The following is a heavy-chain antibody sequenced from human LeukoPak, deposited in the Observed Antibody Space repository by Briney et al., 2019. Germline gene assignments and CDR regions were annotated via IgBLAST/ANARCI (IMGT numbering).Heavy chain of an antibody. J-gene: IGHJ6*02. CDR3: VKRGGGNHGLDV. CDR1: GLTFSGYD. D-gene: IGHD4-23*01. CDR2: ISFDGSKK. Sequence: GGSLRLSCAASGLTFSGYDMHWVRQAPGKGPECVAVISFDGSKKYYADSVKGRFTVSRDDSRNTAYLQMDSLRVEDTAVYHCVKRGGGNHGLDVWGQGTQVTVS. V-gene: IGHV3-30*18.